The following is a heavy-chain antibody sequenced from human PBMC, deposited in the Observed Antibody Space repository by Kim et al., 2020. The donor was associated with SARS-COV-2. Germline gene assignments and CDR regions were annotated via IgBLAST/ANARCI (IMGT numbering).Heavy chain of an antibody. CDR3: AKDGWGSGDAEYFQH. V-gene: IGHV3-33*06. D-gene: IGHD3-10*01. CDR1: GFTFSSYG. J-gene: IGHJ1*01. CDR2: IWYDGSNK. Sequence: VGSLRLSCAASGFTFSSYGMHWVRQAPGKGLEWVAVIWYDGSNKYYADSVKGRFTISRDNSKNTLYLQMNSLRAEDTAVYYCAKDGWGSGDAEYFQHWGQGTLVTVSS.